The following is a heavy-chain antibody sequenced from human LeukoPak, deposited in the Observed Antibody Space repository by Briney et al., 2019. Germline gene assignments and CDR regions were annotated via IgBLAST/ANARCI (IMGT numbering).Heavy chain of an antibody. CDR1: GYTFTSYA. J-gene: IGHJ4*02. V-gene: IGHV1-3*01. CDR2: INAGNGNT. CDR3: ARDGSYYYDSSGPFDY. Sequence: GASVKVSCKASGYTFTSYAMHWVRQAPGQRLEWMGWINAGNGNTKYSQKFQGRVTTTRDTSASTAYMELSSLRSEDTAVYYCARDGSYYYDSSGPFDYWGQGTLVTVSS. D-gene: IGHD3-22*01.